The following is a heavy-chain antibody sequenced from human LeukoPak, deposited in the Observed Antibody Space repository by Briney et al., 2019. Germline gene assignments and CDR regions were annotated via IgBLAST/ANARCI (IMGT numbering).Heavy chain of an antibody. CDR1: GFTFSRYA. Sequence: GGSLRLSCAASGFTFSRYAMSWVRQAPGKGLEWVSNISGSGGSTYHADSVKGRFIISRDNSKNTLNLQMNSLRAEDTAVYYCAKDLSSSVGGATFDYWGQGTLVTVSS. CDR3: AKDLSSSVGGATFDY. CDR2: ISGSGGST. V-gene: IGHV3-23*01. D-gene: IGHD2-15*01. J-gene: IGHJ4*02.